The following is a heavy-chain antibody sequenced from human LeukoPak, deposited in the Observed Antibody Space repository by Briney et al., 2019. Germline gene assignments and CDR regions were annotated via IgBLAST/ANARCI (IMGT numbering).Heavy chain of an antibody. J-gene: IGHJ5*02. CDR2: IYYSGST. CDR3: AGTTTARPFDP. D-gene: IGHD1-1*01. Sequence: SETLSLTCSVSGGSISSYYWSWIQQPPGKGLEWIGYIYYSGSTNYNPSLKSRVTISVDTSKNQFSLKLSSVTAADTAVYYCAGTTTARPFDPWGQGTLVTVSS. CDR1: GGSISSYY. V-gene: IGHV4-59*01.